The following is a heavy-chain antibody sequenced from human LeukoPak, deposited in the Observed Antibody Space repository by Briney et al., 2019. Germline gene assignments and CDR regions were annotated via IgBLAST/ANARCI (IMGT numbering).Heavy chain of an antibody. CDR1: GGSISRYY. D-gene: IGHD3-10*01. J-gene: IGHJ3*02. CDR3: ARSDYHNSGSHTVFDAFDI. V-gene: IGHV4-59*01. CDR2: IDDSGNT. Sequence: SETLSLTCTVSGGSISRYYWSWIRRPPGKGLEWIGYIDDSGNTNYNPSLKSQVTISVDKSKNQFSLKLSFVTAADTAMYYCARSDYHNSGSHTVFDAFDIWGQGTRVTVST.